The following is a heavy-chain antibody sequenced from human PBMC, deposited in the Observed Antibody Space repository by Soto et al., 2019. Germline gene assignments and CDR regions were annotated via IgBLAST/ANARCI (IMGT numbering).Heavy chain of an antibody. D-gene: IGHD2-21*02. Sequence: EVQLLESGGGLVQPGGSLRLSCAASGFTFSSYAMSWVRQAPGKGLEWVSAISGSGGSTYYADSVKGRFTISRDNPKNTLYLQMHSLRAEDTAVYYCAKDYTYCGGGCLPYYFDVWGRGTLVTVSS. V-gene: IGHV3-23*01. CDR3: AKDYTYCGGGCLPYYFDV. J-gene: IGHJ2*01. CDR1: GFTFSSYA. CDR2: ISGSGGST.